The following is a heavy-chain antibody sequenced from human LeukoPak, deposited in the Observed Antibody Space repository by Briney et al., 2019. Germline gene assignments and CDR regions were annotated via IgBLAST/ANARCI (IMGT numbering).Heavy chain of an antibody. CDR3: ARVRTPFTRTDAFDI. CDR1: GDSVSSNSAT. D-gene: IGHD3-10*01. Sequence: SQTLSLTCAISGDSVSSNSATWNWLRQSPSSGLEWLGRTYYRSKWYNDYAVSVKSLITMNPDTSNNQFSLQLNSVTPEDTAVYYCARVRTPFTRTDAFDIWGQGTMVTVSS. CDR2: TYYRSKWYN. J-gene: IGHJ3*02. V-gene: IGHV6-1*01.